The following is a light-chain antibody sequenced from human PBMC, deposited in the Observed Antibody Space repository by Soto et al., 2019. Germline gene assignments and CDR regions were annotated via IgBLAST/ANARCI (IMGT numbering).Light chain of an antibody. Sequence: IQMTQSPSSLSASAGDRVTITCRASRSISTYLNWYQQKPGKAPRLLIYTASNLLSGVPSRFSGSGSGTDFTLTISSLQPEDFATYYCQQSDSTPYTFGQGTRVEIK. CDR2: TAS. CDR1: RSISTY. V-gene: IGKV1-39*01. J-gene: IGKJ2*01. CDR3: QQSDSTPYT.